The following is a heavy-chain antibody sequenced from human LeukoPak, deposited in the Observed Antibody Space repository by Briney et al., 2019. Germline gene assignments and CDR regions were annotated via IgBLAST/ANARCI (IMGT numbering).Heavy chain of an antibody. J-gene: IGHJ6*03. CDR2: ISSSGTTI. D-gene: IGHD1-1*01. CDR1: GFTFSSYE. CDR3: ARVPSWKGYMDV. Sequence: GGSLRLSCAASGFTFSSYEMNWVRQAPGKGLEWVADISSSGTTIHYADSLKGRFTISRDNAKNSLYLQMSSLRAEDTAVYYCARVPSWKGYMDVWGKGTTVTVSS. V-gene: IGHV3-48*03.